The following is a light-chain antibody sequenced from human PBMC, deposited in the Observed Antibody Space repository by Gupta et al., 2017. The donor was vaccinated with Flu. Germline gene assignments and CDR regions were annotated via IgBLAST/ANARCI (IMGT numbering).Light chain of an antibody. CDR1: QSINSW. J-gene: IGKJ1*01. CDR3: QRYDSLWT. Sequence: DIQMTQSPSTLSASVGDRVTITCRASQSINSWLDWYQQKPGKVPKLLIYKASSLESGVPSRFSGSGSGTEFTLTISSLQPDDFATYYCQRYDSLWTFGQGTRVEIK. V-gene: IGKV1-5*03. CDR2: KAS.